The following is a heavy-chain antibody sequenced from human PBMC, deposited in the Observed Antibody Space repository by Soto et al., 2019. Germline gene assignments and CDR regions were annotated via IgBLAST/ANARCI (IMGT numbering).Heavy chain of an antibody. CDR1: AFTFSTLA. D-gene: IGHD3-10*01. CDR2: ISGGGDGT. CDR3: AKSRGRLLWLREIYYFDK. Sequence: GGSLRLPWAASAFTFSTLASSWFSQVPAHGPEWVSAISGGGDGTDYADSVKGRFTISRDNSRNPLYLQMEGLRAEDTALYYCAKSRGRLLWLREIYYFDKWGQGNPVTVSS. J-gene: IGHJ4*02. V-gene: IGHV3-23*01.